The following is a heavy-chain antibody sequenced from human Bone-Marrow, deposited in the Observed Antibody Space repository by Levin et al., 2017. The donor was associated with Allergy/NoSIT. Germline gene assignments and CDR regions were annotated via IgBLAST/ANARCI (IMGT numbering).Heavy chain of an antibody. Sequence: GASVKVSCKASGGTLSSYAISWVRQAPGQGLEWMGGIIPIFGKPNYAQKFQDRITITADESTNTAYMELSALRSEDTAVYFCARGIDSIVTRPDSFYGYYHAMDVWGQGTTVTVSS. CDR1: GGTLSSYA. J-gene: IGHJ6*02. V-gene: IGHV1-69*13. D-gene: IGHD6-6*01. CDR2: IIPIFGKP. CDR3: ARGIDSIVTRPDSFYGYYHAMDV.